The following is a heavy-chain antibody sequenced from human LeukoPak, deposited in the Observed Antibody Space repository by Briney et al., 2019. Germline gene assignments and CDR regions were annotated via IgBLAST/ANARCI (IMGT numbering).Heavy chain of an antibody. D-gene: IGHD6-13*01. Sequence: GASVKVSCKASGYTFTTYAMNWVRQAPGQGLEWMGWINTNTGNPTYAQGFTGRFVFSLDTSVSTAYLQISSLKAEDTAIYYCARIAAAGNSYYYYYMDVWGKGTTVTVSS. V-gene: IGHV7-4-1*02. CDR1: GYTFTTYA. J-gene: IGHJ6*03. CDR3: ARIAAAGNSYYYYYMDV. CDR2: INTNTGNP.